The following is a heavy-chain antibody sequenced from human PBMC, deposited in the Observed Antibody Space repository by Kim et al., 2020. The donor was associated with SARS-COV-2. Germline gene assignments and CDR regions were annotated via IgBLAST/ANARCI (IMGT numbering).Heavy chain of an antibody. J-gene: IGHJ4*02. D-gene: IGHD3-9*01. Sequence: SVKGRFTISRDNSKNSLYLQMNSLRTEDTALYYCAKDNDILTGYYHPFDYWGQGTLVTVSS. V-gene: IGHV3-43*01. CDR3: AKDNDILTGYYHPFDY.